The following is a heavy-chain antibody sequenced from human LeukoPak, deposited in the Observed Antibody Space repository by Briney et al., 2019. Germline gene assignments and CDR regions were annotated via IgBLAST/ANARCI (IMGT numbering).Heavy chain of an antibody. D-gene: IGHD2-2*01. CDR1: GFTFSSYS. V-gene: IGHV3-48*01. Sequence: GRSLRLSCAASGFTFSSYSMNSVRQAPGKGLERVSYISSSSSTIYYADSVKGRFTISRDNAKNSLYLQMNSLRAEDTAVYYCASSYCSSTSCYSVPWGQGTLVTVSS. J-gene: IGHJ5*02. CDR3: ASSYCSSTSCYSVP. CDR2: ISSSSSTI.